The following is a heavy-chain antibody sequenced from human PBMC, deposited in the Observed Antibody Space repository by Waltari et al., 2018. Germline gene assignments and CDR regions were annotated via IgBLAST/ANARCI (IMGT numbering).Heavy chain of an antibody. CDR1: GGSISSSSYY. V-gene: IGHV4-39*07. J-gene: IGHJ3*02. CDR2: IYYSGST. D-gene: IGHD6-13*01. CDR3: ARHSSSNAFDI. Sequence: QLQLQESGPGLVKPSATLSLPCTVSGGSISSSSYYWGWIRQPPGKGLGWIGSIYYSGSTYYNPSLKRRVTISVDTSKNQFSLKLSSVTAADTAVYYCARHSSSNAFDIWGQGTMVTVSS.